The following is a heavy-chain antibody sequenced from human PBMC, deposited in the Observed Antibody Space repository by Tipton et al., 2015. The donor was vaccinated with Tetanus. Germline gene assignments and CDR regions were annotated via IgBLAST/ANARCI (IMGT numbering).Heavy chain of an antibody. CDR2: VDYSGTT. CDR3: ARTSGYMYSDC. J-gene: IGHJ4*02. D-gene: IGHD3-3*01. CDR1: GGSISTYY. V-gene: IGHV4-59*01. Sequence: TLSLTCTVSGGSISTYYWNWIRQSPGKGLEWIGYVDYSGTTNYNPSLKSRVSISVDTSKNQLSLRLNSVTSADTAVYYCARTSGYMYSDCWGQGTLVTVSS.